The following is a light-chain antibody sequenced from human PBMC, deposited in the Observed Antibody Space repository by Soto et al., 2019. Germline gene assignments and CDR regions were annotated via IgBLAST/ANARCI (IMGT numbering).Light chain of an antibody. Sequence: EMTESPVTLSVSPGERATISCRAGQTVCSNLAWYQQRPGQAPRLLLYDISTRATGGPARFSGSGADTEFTLTIRSLEPEDFAVYHCQQYGSSPPYTFGQGTKVDI. CDR2: DIS. CDR3: QQYGSSPPYT. CDR1: QTVCSN. V-gene: IGKV3-15*01. J-gene: IGKJ2*01.